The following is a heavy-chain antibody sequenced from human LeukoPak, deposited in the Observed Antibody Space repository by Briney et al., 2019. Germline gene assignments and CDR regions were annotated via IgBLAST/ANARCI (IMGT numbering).Heavy chain of an antibody. D-gene: IGHD2-21*02. CDR2: LYPGNSET. V-gene: IGHV5-51*03. Sequence: GESLKISCKDPGYSFTSYWIGWVRQMPRKGLEWMVILYPGNSETRYRTSFQGQVTMSADKSISSDYLQWSSLKASDTAMYYCASRVTGDDAFDIWGQGTMVTVSS. J-gene: IGHJ3*02. CDR1: GYSFTSYW. CDR3: ASRVTGDDAFDI.